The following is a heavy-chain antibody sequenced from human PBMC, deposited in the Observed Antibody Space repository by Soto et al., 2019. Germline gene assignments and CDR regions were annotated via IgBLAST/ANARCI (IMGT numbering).Heavy chain of an antibody. Sequence: PSETLSLTCTVSGGSISSGDYYWSWIRQPPGKGLEWIGYIYYSGSTYYNPSLKSRVTISVDTSKNQFSLKLSSVTAADTAVYYCASRLLMRWFDPWGQGTLVTVSS. J-gene: IGHJ5*02. D-gene: IGHD3-22*01. CDR3: ASRLLMRWFDP. V-gene: IGHV4-30-4*01. CDR2: IYYSGST. CDR1: GGSISSGDYY.